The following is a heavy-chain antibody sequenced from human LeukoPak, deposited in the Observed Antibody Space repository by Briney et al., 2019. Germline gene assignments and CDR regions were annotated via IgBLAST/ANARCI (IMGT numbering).Heavy chain of an antibody. CDR2: ISAYNGNT. V-gene: IGHV1-18*01. Sequence: ASVKLSCKASGYTFTSYGISWVRQAPGQPLEWMGWISAYNGNTNYAQKLQGRVTMTTDTSTSTAYLELRSLRSDDTAVYYCARDSGYSYGCDAFDIWGQGTMVTVSS. D-gene: IGHD5-18*01. CDR1: GYTFTSYG. J-gene: IGHJ3*02. CDR3: ARDSGYSYGCDAFDI.